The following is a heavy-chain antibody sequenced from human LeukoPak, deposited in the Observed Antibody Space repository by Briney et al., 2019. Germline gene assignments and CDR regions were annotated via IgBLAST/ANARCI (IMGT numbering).Heavy chain of an antibody. CDR1: GGSISSYY. CDR3: AGHHPRNTVDF. J-gene: IGHJ4*02. CDR2: ISGIGSI. Sequence: SETLSLTCTVSGGSISSYYWSWIRQPPRKGLEWIAYISGIGSINYNPSLKSRVTISLDTSKNQFSLKLSSVTAADTAVYYCAGHHPRNTVDFWGQGTLVTVSS. D-gene: IGHD2/OR15-2a*01. V-gene: IGHV4-59*08.